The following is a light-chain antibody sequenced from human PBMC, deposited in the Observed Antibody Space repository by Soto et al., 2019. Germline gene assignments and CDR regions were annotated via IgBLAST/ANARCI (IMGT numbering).Light chain of an antibody. CDR3: QQYNSYWT. J-gene: IGKJ1*01. CDR2: KAS. CDR1: QSISSW. Sequence: DIQITQSPSALSASVGDRVTITPRASQSISSWLAWDQQKPGKAHTLLIYKASSLESGVPSRFSGSGSGTEITLTISSLQPDDFATYYCQQYNSYWTFGQGTKVDIK. V-gene: IGKV1-5*03.